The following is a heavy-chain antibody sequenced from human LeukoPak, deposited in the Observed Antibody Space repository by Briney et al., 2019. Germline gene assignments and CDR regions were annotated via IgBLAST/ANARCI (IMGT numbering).Heavy chain of an antibody. CDR2: IYYSGST. J-gene: IGHJ4*02. Sequence: SETLSLTCTVSGGSISSYYWSWIRQPPGKGLEWIGYIYYSGSTNYNPSLKSRVPISVDTSRNQFSLKLSSVTAADTAVYYCASAALEPDTLDYWGQGTLVTVSS. D-gene: IGHD1-1*01. CDR3: ASAALEPDTLDY. CDR1: GGSISSYY. V-gene: IGHV4-59*08.